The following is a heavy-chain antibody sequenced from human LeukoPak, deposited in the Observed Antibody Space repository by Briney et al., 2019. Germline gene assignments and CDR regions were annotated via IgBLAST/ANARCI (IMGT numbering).Heavy chain of an antibody. J-gene: IGHJ5*02. V-gene: IGHV4-4*07. CDR1: GVSISSYY. D-gene: IGHD4-17*01. Sequence: SETLSLTCIVSGVSISSYYWSWIRQPAGKGLEWIGRIHTSGSTNYNPSLKSRVTMSVDTSKNQFSLKLTSVTAADTAVYYCARAGDYGDYVGWFDPWGQGTLVTVSS. CDR2: IHTSGST. CDR3: ARAGDYGDYVGWFDP.